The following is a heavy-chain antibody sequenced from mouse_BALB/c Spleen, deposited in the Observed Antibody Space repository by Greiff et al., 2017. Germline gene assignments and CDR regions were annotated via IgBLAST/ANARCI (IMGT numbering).Heavy chain of an antibody. J-gene: IGHJ1*01. V-gene: IGHV1S22*01. D-gene: IGHD1-2*01. CDR3: AIHYYGYFDD. Sequence: LQQPGSELVRPGASVKLSCKASGYTFTSYWMHWVKQRPGQGLEWIGNIYPGSGSTNSDEKFKSKATLTVDTSSSTAYMQLSSLTSEDSAVYYCAIHYYGYFDDWGAGTTVTVSS. CDR2: IYPGSGST. CDR1: GYTFTSYW.